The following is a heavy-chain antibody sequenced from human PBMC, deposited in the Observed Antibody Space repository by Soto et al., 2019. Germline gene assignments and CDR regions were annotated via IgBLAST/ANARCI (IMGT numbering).Heavy chain of an antibody. CDR2: ISYDGSNK. CDR3: ARGGRGLQFGGSY. CDR1: GFTFSSYA. J-gene: IGHJ4*02. D-gene: IGHD3-16*01. V-gene: IGHV3-30-3*01. Sequence: QVQLVESGGGVVQPGRSLRLSCAASGFTFSSYAMHWVRQAPGKGLEWVAVISYDGSNKYYADYVKGRFTISRDNSKNTLYLQMNSLRAEDTAVYYCARGGRGLQFGGSYWGQGTLVTVSS.